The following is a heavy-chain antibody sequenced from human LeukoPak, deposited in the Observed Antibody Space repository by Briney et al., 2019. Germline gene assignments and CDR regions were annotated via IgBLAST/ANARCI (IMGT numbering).Heavy chain of an antibody. D-gene: IGHD2-15*01. CDR1: AFIFSGHW. CDR3: ATYYVGIGGRGH. V-gene: IGHV4-4*02. Sequence: PGGSLRLSCEGSAFIFSGHWMNWVRQTPGKGLEWIGHNGNTEYNPSLKSRVTISIDTSKNQFSLKLSTVTAADTAVYYCATYYVGIGGRGHWGPGTLVTVSS. J-gene: IGHJ4*02. CDR2: HNGNT.